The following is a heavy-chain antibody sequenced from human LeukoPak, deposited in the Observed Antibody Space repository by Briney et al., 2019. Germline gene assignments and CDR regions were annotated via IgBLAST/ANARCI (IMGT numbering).Heavy chain of an antibody. CDR3: AKDGYCSGGSCYQVDY. Sequence: PRGSLRLSCAASGFTFSSYAMSWVRQAPGKGLEWVSAISGSGGSTYYADSVKGRFTISRDNSKNTLYLQMNSLRAEDTAVYYCAKDGYCSGGSCYQVDYWGQGTLVTVSS. V-gene: IGHV3-23*01. D-gene: IGHD2-15*01. CDR2: ISGSGGST. J-gene: IGHJ4*02. CDR1: GFTFSSYA.